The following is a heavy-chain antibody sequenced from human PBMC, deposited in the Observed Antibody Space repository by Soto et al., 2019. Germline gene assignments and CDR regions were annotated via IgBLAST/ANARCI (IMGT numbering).Heavy chain of an antibody. D-gene: IGHD4-17*01. Sequence: SETLSLTWAVSGGSIRKNGYSWSWIRQPPRKGLEWIGYIYHSGSTYYNPSLKSRVSISVDRSNNRFSLNLRSVTAADTAVYYCARTVTTGPFFDFWGQGTLVTVSS. J-gene: IGHJ4*02. CDR3: ARTVTTGPFFDF. CDR2: IYHSGST. CDR1: GGSIRKNGYS. V-gene: IGHV4-30-2*01.